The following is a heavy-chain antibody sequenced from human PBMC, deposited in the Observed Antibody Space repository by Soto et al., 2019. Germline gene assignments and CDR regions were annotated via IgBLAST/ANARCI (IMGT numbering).Heavy chain of an antibody. CDR2: IGSAHDP. CDR3: ARAYLGRLPRRADYYYALDV. V-gene: IGHV3-13*05. J-gene: IGHJ6*02. CDR1: GFTFSTYD. D-gene: IGHD1-26*01. Sequence: GGSLRLSCSASGFTFSTYDMHWVRQVPGKGLEWVSAIGSAHDPYYLGSVKGRFSISRENAKNSLYLQMNSLTTGDTAVYYCARAYLGRLPRRADYYYALDVWGQGTTVTVSS.